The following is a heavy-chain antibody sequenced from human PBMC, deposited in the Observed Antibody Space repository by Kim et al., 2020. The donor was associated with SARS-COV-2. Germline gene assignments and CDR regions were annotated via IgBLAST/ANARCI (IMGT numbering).Heavy chain of an antibody. D-gene: IGHD4-17*01. J-gene: IGHJ5*02. V-gene: IGHV3-30*07. CDR3: ARDLDSDYFDP. CDR2: K. Sequence: KYDADSVNDRFTITRDNSTHTTYLQMNSMRAEDTAVNSCARDLDSDYFDPWGQGTLVTVSS.